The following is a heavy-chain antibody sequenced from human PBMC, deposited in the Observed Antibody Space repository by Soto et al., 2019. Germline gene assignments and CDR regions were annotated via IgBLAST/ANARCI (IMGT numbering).Heavy chain of an antibody. CDR2: IIPILGIA. J-gene: IGHJ5*02. CDR3: ARDSLSSIAAAGSDP. Sequence: QVQLVQSGAEVKQPGSSVKVSCKASGGTFSSYTISWVRQAPGQGLEWMGRIIPILGIANYAQKFQGRVTITADKSTSTAYMELSSLRSEDTAVYYCARDSLSSIAAAGSDPWGQGTLVTVSS. D-gene: IGHD6-13*01. V-gene: IGHV1-69*08. CDR1: GGTFSSYT.